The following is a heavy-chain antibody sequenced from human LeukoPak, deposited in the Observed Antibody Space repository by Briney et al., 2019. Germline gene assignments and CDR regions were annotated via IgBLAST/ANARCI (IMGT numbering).Heavy chain of an antibody. J-gene: IGHJ4*02. V-gene: IGHV3-7*01. CDR2: IKQDGSEK. D-gene: IGHD3-10*01. CDR3: ARGSQITMARGVMAY. CDR1: GFTFSSYW. Sequence: GGSLRLSCAASGFTFSSYWMSWVRQAPGKGLEWVANIKQDGSEKYYVDSVKGRFTISRDNAKNSLYLQMNSLRAEDTAVYYCARGSQITMARGVMAYWGQGTLVTVSS.